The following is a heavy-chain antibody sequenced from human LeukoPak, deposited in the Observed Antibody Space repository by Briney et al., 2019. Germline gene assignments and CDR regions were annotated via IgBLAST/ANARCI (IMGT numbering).Heavy chain of an antibody. V-gene: IGHV3-23*01. CDR2: ISGSGVSI. Sequence: GGSLRLSCEGSGFPFGTYGMTWFRHAPGRGLEWVATISGSGVSIYYADSVKDRFTISRDNNENTVSLQMNSLRVEDTALYYCTKVGWYGDLEHWGQGTQVAVSS. J-gene: IGHJ1*01. CDR1: GFPFGTYG. D-gene: IGHD3-10*01. CDR3: TKVGWYGDLEH.